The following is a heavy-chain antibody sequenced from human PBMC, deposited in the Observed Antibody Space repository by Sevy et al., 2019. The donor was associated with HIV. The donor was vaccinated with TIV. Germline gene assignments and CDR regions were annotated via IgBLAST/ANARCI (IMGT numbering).Heavy chain of an antibody. CDR1: GYTFTGYY. V-gene: IGHV1-2*02. Sequence: ASVKVSCKASGYTFTGYYMHWVRQAPGQGLEWMGWINPNSGGTNYAQKFQGRVTMTRDTSISTACMELSRLRSDDTAVYYCARDRPYCSGGSCFPSFDPWGQGTLVTVSS. J-gene: IGHJ5*02. D-gene: IGHD2-15*01. CDR2: INPNSGGT. CDR3: ARDRPYCSGGSCFPSFDP.